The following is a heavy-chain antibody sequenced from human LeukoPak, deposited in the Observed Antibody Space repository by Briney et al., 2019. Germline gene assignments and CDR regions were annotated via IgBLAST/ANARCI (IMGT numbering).Heavy chain of an antibody. CDR2: ISSSSSTI. D-gene: IGHD6-6*01. Sequence: GGPLRLSCAASGFTFSSYSMNWVRQAPGKGLEWVSYISSSSSTIYYADSVKGRFTISRDNAKNSLYLQMNSLRAEDTAVYYCARVGIAARPDYYYYYMDVWGKGTTVTVSS. V-gene: IGHV3-48*04. CDR1: GFTFSSYS. CDR3: ARVGIAARPDYYYYYMDV. J-gene: IGHJ6*03.